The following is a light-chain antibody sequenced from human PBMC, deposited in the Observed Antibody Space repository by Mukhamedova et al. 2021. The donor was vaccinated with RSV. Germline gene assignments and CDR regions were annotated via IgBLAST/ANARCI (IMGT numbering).Light chain of an antibody. CDR3: QQYGSSPLT. CDR1: QSVSNNY. V-gene: IGKV3-20*01. Sequence: GERATLSCRASQSVSNNYLAWYQQKPGQAPRLLIYGASSRATGIPDRFSGSGSGTDFTLTISRLEPEDFAVYYCQQYGSSPLTFGP. J-gene: IGKJ3*01. CDR2: GAS.